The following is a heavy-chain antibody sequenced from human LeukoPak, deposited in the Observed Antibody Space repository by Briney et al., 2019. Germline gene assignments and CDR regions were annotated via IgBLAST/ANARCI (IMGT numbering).Heavy chain of an antibody. CDR1: GFTFSNYA. CDR3: ARGLYYDASGYYYHDY. V-gene: IGHV3-23*01. Sequence: GGSLRLSCAASGFTFSNYAMTWVRQAPGKGLEWVSTISLSGASTFYGDSVKGRFTISRDNSKNTLYLQMNSLRAEDTAVYYCARGLYYDASGYYYHDYWGQGTLVTVSS. J-gene: IGHJ4*02. D-gene: IGHD3-22*01. CDR2: ISLSGAST.